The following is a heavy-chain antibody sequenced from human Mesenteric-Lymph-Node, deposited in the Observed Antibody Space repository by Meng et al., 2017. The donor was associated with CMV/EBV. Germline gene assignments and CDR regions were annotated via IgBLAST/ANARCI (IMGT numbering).Heavy chain of an antibody. Sequence: GGSLRLSCKGSGYSFTSYWIGWVRQMPGKGLEWMGIIYPGDSDTRYSPSFQGQVTISADKSISTAYLQWSSLKASDTAMYYCARHVYSSSSHNWFDPWGQGTLVTVSS. CDR2: IYPGDSDT. CDR3: ARHVYSSSSHNWFDP. D-gene: IGHD6-6*01. V-gene: IGHV5-51*01. J-gene: IGHJ5*02. CDR1: GYSFTSYW.